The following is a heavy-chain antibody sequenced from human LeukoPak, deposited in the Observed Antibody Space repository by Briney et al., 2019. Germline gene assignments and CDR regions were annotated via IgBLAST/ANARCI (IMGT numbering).Heavy chain of an antibody. CDR3: ARSPYYYDSSGYGEVAAFDI. CDR2: INAGNGNI. J-gene: IGHJ3*02. D-gene: IGHD3-22*01. V-gene: IGHV1-3*01. Sequence: ASVKVSCKASGYTFTSYAMHWVRQAPGQRLEWMGWINAGNGNIKYSQKFQGRVTITRDTSASTAYMELSSLRSEDTAVYYCARSPYYYDSSGYGEVAAFDIWGQGTMVTVSS. CDR1: GYTFTSYA.